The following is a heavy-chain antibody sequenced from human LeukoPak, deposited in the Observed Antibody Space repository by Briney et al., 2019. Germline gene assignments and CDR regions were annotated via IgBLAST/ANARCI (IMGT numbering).Heavy chain of an antibody. D-gene: IGHD3-22*01. J-gene: IGHJ4*02. Sequence: SETLSLTCTVSGGSISSYYWSWIRQPAGKGLEWIGRIYTSGSTNYNPSLKSRVTISVDTSKNQFSLKLSSVTAADTAVYYCAGTDKYYYDSSGYLDYWGQGTLVTVSS. V-gene: IGHV4-4*07. CDR3: AGTDKYYYDSSGYLDY. CDR1: GGSISSYY. CDR2: IYTSGST.